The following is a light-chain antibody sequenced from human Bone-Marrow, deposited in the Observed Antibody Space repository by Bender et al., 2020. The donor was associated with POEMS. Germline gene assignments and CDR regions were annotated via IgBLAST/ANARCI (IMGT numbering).Light chain of an antibody. CDR3: CSYGSRSVM. CDR1: GSDIGNYNL. J-gene: IGLJ3*02. V-gene: IGLV2-23*01. Sequence: QSALTQPASVSGSPGQSISISCTGTGSDIGNYNLVSWYQQFPGKAPKVIIYEGSKRPSGVSYRFSGSKSGNTASLTITGLQAEDEADYYCCSYGSRSVMFGGGTKLTVL. CDR2: EGS.